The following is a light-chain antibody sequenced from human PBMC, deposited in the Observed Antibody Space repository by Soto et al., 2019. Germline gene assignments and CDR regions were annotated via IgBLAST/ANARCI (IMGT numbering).Light chain of an antibody. CDR3: QQYYNWWT. CDR1: QSVGSN. J-gene: IGKJ1*01. Sequence: EIVRAQSPATLSVSPGERATLSCRASQSVGSNLAWYQQKPGQAPRLLIYGASTRVTGIPARFSGSGSGTEFTLTISSLQSEDFAVYHCQQYYNWWTFGQGTKVDIK. CDR2: GAS. V-gene: IGKV3-15*01.